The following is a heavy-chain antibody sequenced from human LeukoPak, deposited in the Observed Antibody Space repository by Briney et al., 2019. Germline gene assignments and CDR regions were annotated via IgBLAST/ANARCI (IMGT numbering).Heavy chain of an antibody. J-gene: IGHJ3*02. CDR3: ARGYYSDSSGFYDAFDI. D-gene: IGHD3-22*01. CDR1: GYTFTGYY. CDR2: INPNSGGT. Sequence: ASVKVSCKASGYTFTGYYMHWVRQAPGQGLEWMGWINPNSGGTNYAQKFQGRVTMTRDTSISTAYMELSRLRSDDTAVYYCARGYYSDSSGFYDAFDIWGQGTMVTVSS. V-gene: IGHV1-2*02.